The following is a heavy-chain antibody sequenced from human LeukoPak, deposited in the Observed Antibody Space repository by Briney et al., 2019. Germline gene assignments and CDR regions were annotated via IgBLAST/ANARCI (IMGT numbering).Heavy chain of an antibody. CDR2: IYHSGST. J-gene: IGHJ4*02. CDR3: AREFGARFDY. Sequence: PSRTLSLTCVVSGGSISSGGYSWSWIRQPPGQGLEWIGYIYHSGSTYYNPSLKSRVTISVDRSKNQFSLKLTSVTAADTAVYYCAREFGARFDYWGQGTLVTVSS. V-gene: IGHV4-30-2*01. D-gene: IGHD3-10*01. CDR1: GGSISSGGYS.